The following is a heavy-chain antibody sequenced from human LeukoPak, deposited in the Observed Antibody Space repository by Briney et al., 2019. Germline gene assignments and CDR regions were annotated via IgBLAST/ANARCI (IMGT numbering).Heavy chain of an antibody. D-gene: IGHD1-1*01. CDR1: GFTFSSYS. Sequence: GGSLRLSCAASGFTFSSYSMNWVRQAPGKGLEWVSSISSSSSYVYYADSVKGRFTISRDNGKNSLYLQMNSLRAEDTAVYYCASAGTDYFDYWGQGTLVTVSS. CDR2: ISSSSSYV. CDR3: ASAGTDYFDY. J-gene: IGHJ4*02. V-gene: IGHV3-21*01.